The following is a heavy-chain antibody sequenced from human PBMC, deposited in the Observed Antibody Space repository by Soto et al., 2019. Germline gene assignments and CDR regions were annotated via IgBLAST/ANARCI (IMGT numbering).Heavy chain of an antibody. V-gene: IGHV3-66*01. D-gene: IGHD3-22*01. J-gene: IGHJ3*02. CDR3: ARDYYDSSGYYYSPGAFDI. CDR1: GFTVSSNC. CDR2: IYSGGST. Sequence: PGGSLRLSCAASGFTVSSNCMSWVRQAPGKGLEWVSVIYSGGSTYYADSVKGRFTISRDNSKNTLYLQMNSLRAEDTAVYYCARDYYDSSGYYYSPGAFDIWGQGTMVTVSS.